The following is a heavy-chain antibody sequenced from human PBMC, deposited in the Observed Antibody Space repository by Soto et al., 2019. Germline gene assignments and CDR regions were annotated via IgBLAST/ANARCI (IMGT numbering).Heavy chain of an antibody. CDR2: IIYSGDST. V-gene: IGHV3-23*01. J-gene: IGHJ4*02. Sequence: PGGSLRLSCAASGFTFSTYAMSWVRQAPGKGLEWVSSIIYSGDSTFYADSVKGRFTISRDNSKSTLYLQMNSLRAEDTAVYYCAKERGFSGYDYVDYWGQGTLVTVSS. CDR1: GFTFSTYA. CDR3: AKERGFSGYDYVDY. D-gene: IGHD5-12*01.